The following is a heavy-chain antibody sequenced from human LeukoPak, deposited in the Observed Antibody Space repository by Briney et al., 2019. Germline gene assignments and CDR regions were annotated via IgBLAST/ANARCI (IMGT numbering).Heavy chain of an antibody. J-gene: IGHJ4*02. CDR3: SSFILWWRLLWGGAY. Sequence: ASVKVSCKASGYTSTGYYMHWVRQAPGQGLEWMGQINPNSGGTNYAQKFQGRVTMTRDTSISTAYMELSRLRSDDTAVYYCSSFILWWRLLWGGAYWGQRTLVTVSS. D-gene: IGHD2-21*02. CDR1: GYTSTGYY. V-gene: IGHV1-2*06. CDR2: INPNSGGT.